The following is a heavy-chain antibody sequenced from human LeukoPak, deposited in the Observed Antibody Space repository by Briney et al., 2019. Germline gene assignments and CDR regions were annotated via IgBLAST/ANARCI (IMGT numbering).Heavy chain of an antibody. Sequence: ASVKVSCKASGYTFTGYYMHWVRQAPGQGLEWMGWINPNSGGTNYAQKFQGRVTMTRDTSISTAYMELSRLRSDDTAVYYCATDAVAMGGGTLTFDPWGQGTLVTVSS. CDR1: GYTFTGYY. CDR2: INPNSGGT. J-gene: IGHJ5*02. D-gene: IGHD6-19*01. V-gene: IGHV1-2*02. CDR3: ATDAVAMGGGTLTFDP.